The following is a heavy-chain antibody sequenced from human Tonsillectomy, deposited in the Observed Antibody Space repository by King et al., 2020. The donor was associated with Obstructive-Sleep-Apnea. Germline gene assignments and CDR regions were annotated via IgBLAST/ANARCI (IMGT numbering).Heavy chain of an antibody. V-gene: IGHV1-8*01. J-gene: IGHJ6*02. CDR1: GYNFISYN. Sequence: LVQSGAEVKKPGASVKVSCKASGYNFISYNINWVRQATGQGLEWMGWMNPHSGNTVYAQKFQGRVTMTTNTSIRTVYMELSSLTYEDTAVYYCARRDAMDVWGQGTTVTVSS. CDR3: ARRDAMDV. CDR2: MNPHSGNT.